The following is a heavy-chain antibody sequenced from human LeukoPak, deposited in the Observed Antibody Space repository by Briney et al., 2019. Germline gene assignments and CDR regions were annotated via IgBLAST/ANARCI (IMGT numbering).Heavy chain of an antibody. CDR1: GFTFSSYA. D-gene: IGHD4-23*01. CDR2: ISYDGSNK. J-gene: IGHJ6*02. V-gene: IGHV3-30-3*01. Sequence: GGSLRLSCAASGFTFSSYAMHWVRQAPGKGLEWVAVISYDGSNKYYADSVKGRFTISRDNSKNTLYLQMNSLRAEDTAVYYCARSWEGVTLHYGMDVWGQGTTVTVSS. CDR3: ARSWEGVTLHYGMDV.